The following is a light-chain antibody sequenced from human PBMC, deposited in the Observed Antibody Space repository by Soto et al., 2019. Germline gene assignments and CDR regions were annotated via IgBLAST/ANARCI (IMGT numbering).Light chain of an antibody. CDR3: QQSYSNQYS. Sequence: DIQMTQSPSSLSASVGDRVTITCRASQSISSYLNWYQQKPGKAPKPLIYAASSLQSGVPSRFSGSGSGTDFTLTISSLQPEDFATYYCQQSYSNQYSFGQGTKLEIK. CDR1: QSISSY. V-gene: IGKV1-39*01. CDR2: AAS. J-gene: IGKJ2*01.